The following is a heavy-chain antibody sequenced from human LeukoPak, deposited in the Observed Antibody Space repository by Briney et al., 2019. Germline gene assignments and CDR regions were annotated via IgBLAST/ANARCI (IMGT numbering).Heavy chain of an antibody. CDR3: AGGLGSGWRY. D-gene: IGHD6-19*01. J-gene: IGHJ4*02. V-gene: IGHV3-48*03. CDR2: ITNTGNTI. Sequence: GGSLRLSCTTSEFAFSSYEMNWIRQAPGKGLEWVSYITNTGNTIYYADSVKGRFTISRDIAKNSLYLQMNSLRAEDTALYYCAGGLGSGWRYWGQGTLVTVSS. CDR1: EFAFSSYE.